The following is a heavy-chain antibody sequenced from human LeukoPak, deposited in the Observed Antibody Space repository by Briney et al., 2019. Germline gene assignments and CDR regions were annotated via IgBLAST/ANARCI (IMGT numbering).Heavy chain of an antibody. J-gene: IGHJ3*02. V-gene: IGHV1-18*01. Sequence: ASVKVSCKASGYTFTRYGISCELQAPGQGLEWIGWISAYNGNTNYAQNLQGRVTMTTDTSTSTAYMELRSLRSDDTVVYYCARDIWDFVKWMGNDAFDIWGQGTMVTVSS. CDR2: ISAYNGNT. CDR1: GYTFTRYG. CDR3: ARDIWDFVKWMGNDAFDI. D-gene: IGHD3/OR15-3a*01.